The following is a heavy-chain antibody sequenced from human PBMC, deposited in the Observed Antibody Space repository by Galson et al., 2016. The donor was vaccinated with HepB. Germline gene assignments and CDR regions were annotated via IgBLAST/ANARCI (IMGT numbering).Heavy chain of an antibody. Sequence: LSLTCTVSGASVSSTTYFWSWIRQRPGEGLEWIGYIHYTGSPNYNPSLRSRVTISVDTSKNHFSLSLRSVTAADTAVYYCARDRAGTTGADGMDVWGQGTTVIVSS. CDR3: ARDRAGTTGADGMDV. J-gene: IGHJ6*02. CDR2: IHYTGSP. D-gene: IGHD1-1*01. CDR1: GASVSSTTYF. V-gene: IGHV4-61*03.